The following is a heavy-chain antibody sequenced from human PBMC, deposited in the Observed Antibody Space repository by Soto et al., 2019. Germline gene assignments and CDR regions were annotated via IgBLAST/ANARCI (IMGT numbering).Heavy chain of an antibody. J-gene: IGHJ6*02. CDR2: IYYSGST. CDR1: GGSISSYY. CDR3: ARVVLVPAAIGLNYYYGMDV. D-gene: IGHD2-2*02. V-gene: IGHV4-59*01. Sequence: SETLSLTCTVSGGSISSYYWSWIRQPPGKGLEWIGYIYYSGSTNYNPSLKSRVTISVDTSKNQFSLKLSSVTAADTAVYYCARVVLVPAAIGLNYYYGMDVWGQGTTVT.